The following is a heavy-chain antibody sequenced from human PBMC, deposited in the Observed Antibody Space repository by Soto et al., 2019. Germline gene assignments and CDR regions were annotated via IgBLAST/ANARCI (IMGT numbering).Heavy chain of an antibody. CDR3: ARHLTYCSAGSCYSDFPYYGMDV. CDR2: IYYSGST. Sequence: TLSLTCTVSGGSISSSSYYWGWSRQPPGKGLEWIGSIYYSGSTYYNPSLKSRVTISVDTSKNQFSLKLSSVTAADTAVYYCARHLTYCSAGSCYSDFPYYGMDVWGQGT. J-gene: IGHJ6*02. CDR1: GGSISSSSYY. V-gene: IGHV4-39*01. D-gene: IGHD2-15*01.